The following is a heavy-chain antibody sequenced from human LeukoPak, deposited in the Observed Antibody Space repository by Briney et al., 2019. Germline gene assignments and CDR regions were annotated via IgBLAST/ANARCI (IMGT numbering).Heavy chain of an antibody. D-gene: IGHD3-22*01. V-gene: IGHV4-39*07. CDR3: ARGDDSSGYYYPLFFDY. Sequence: PSETLSLTCTVSGGSISSSSYYWGWIRQPPGKGLEWIGSIYYSGSTYDNPSLKSRVTISVDTSKNQFSLKLSSVTAADTAVYYCARGDDSSGYYYPLFFDYWGQGTLVTVSS. CDR2: IYYSGST. J-gene: IGHJ4*02. CDR1: GGSISSSSYY.